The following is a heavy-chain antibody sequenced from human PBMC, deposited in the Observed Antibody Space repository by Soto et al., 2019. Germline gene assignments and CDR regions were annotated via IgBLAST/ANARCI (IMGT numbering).Heavy chain of an antibody. CDR3: ARARVKSLCYIVGYYLDY. CDR2: IYHDGKT. V-gene: IGHV4-30-2*01. D-gene: IGHD1-26*01. CDR1: GGSISSGGYA. J-gene: IGHJ4*02. Sequence: PSETLSLTCAVSGGSISSGGYAWSWIRQTPGEGLEWIGYIYHDGKTYSSPSLKSRVTMSVDMSKNQFSLELSSVTAADTAVYYCARARVKSLCYIVGYYLDYWGQGALVTVSS.